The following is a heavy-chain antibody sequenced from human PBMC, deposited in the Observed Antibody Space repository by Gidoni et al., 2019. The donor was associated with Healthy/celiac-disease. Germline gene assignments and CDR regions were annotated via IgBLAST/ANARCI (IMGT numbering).Heavy chain of an antibody. J-gene: IGHJ4*02. Sequence: QVQLQQWGAGLLKPSETLSLTCAVYGGSFSGYYWNWIRQPPGKGLEWIGEINHSGSTNYNPSLKSRVTISVDTSKNQFSLKLSSVTAADTAVYYCARGRGGGYDYWGQGTLVTVSS. CDR2: INHSGST. D-gene: IGHD2-15*01. CDR3: ARGRGGGYDY. V-gene: IGHV4-34*01. CDR1: GGSFSGYY.